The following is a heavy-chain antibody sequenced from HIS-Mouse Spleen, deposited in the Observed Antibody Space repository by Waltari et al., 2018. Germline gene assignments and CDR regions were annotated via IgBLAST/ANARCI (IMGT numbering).Heavy chain of an antibody. D-gene: IGHD6-13*01. V-gene: IGHV4-39*07. J-gene: IGHJ2*01. Sequence: QLQLQESGPGLVKPSETLSLTCTVSVGSIRSSSYYWGWIRQPPGKGREWIGSIYYRGRTNYNPSLKSRVNISVDTSKNQFSLKLSSVTAADTAVYYCAREIPYSSSWYDWYFDLWGRGTLVTVSS. CDR2: IYYRGRT. CDR1: VGSIRSSSYY. CDR3: AREIPYSSSWYDWYFDL.